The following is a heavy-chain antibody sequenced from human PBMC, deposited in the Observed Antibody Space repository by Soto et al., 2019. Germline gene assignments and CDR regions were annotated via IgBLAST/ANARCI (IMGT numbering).Heavy chain of an antibody. CDR3: ARCPFHQLVRGGWFDP. D-gene: IGHD6-13*01. CDR2: IIHIFGTA. V-gene: IGHV1-69*01. CDR1: GGTFSSYA. J-gene: IGHJ5*02. Sequence: QVQLVQSGAEVKKPGSSVKVSCKASGGTFSSYAISWVRQAPGQGLEWMGGIIHIFGTANYAQKFQGRVTITADESTSTAYMELSSLRSEDTAVYYCARCPFHQLVRGGWFDPWGQGTLVTVSS.